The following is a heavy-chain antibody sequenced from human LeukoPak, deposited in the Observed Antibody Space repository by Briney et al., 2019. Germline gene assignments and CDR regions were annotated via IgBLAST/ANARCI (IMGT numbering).Heavy chain of an antibody. V-gene: IGHV3-30-3*01. CDR1: GFTFSSYA. CDR3: AREAFGVKYNQGYMDV. Sequence: GGSLRLSCAASGFTFSSYAMHWVRQAPGKGLEWVAVISYDGSNKYYADSMKGRFTIPRDNSKNTLYLQMNSLRAEDTAVYYCAREAFGVKYNQGYMDVWGKGTTVTVSS. D-gene: IGHD3-3*01. J-gene: IGHJ6*03. CDR2: ISYDGSNK.